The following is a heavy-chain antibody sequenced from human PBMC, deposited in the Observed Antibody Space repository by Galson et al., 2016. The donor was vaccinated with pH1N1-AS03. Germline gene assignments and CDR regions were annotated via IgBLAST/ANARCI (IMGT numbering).Heavy chain of an antibody. V-gene: IGHV4-39*02. Sequence: SVTLSLTCSVSGASISSRSYHWVWIRQPPGKGLEWIGIVDYNVGTYYNPSLKSRVTIPADTSNNRFSLKLTSVTAADTAIDYCATYMAGEAGRGYWGPETLVTVSS. CDR1: GASISSRSYH. J-gene: IGHJ4*02. CDR3: ATYMAGEAGRGY. CDR2: VDYNVGT. D-gene: IGHD3-10*01.